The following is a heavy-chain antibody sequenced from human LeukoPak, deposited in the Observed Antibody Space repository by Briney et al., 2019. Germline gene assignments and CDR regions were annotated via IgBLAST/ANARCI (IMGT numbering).Heavy chain of an antibody. CDR2: ISGSGGST. D-gene: IGHD1-26*01. Sequence: GGSLRLSCAASGFTFSSHAMNWVRQAPGKGLEWVSAISGSGGSTYCADSVKGRFTISRDNSKNTLYLQMNSLRAEDTAVYYCAKGVVGATLPFDYWGQGTLVTVSS. V-gene: IGHV3-23*01. CDR1: GFTFSSHA. CDR3: AKGVVGATLPFDY. J-gene: IGHJ4*02.